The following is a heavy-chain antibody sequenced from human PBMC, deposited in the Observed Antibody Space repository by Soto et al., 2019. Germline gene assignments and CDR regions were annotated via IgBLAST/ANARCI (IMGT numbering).Heavy chain of an antibody. V-gene: IGHV1-69*13. CDR1: GGTFSSYA. CDR3: ARVPEAVYYYYYGMDV. Sequence: ASVKVSCKASGGTFSSYAISWVRQAPGQGLEWMGGIIPIFGTANYAQKFQGRVTITADESTSTAYMELSSLRSEDTAVYYCARVPEAVYYYYYGMDVWGQGTTVTVSS. CDR2: IIPIFGTA. J-gene: IGHJ6*02.